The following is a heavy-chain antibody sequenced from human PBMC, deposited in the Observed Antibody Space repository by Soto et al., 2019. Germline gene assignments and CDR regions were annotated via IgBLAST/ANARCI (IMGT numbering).Heavy chain of an antibody. CDR3: ARYPVAGPFDN. Sequence: SETLSLTCTVSGGSVNTGSYYWTWIRQHPGKGLEWIGYVYYSGITYSNPSLNSRVTISIDTSKNQFSLKLTSLTAADTAVYYCARYPVAGPFDNCGQGTQVTVSS. D-gene: IGHD6-19*01. CDR1: GGSVNTGSYY. J-gene: IGHJ4*02. CDR2: VYYSGIT. V-gene: IGHV4-31*03.